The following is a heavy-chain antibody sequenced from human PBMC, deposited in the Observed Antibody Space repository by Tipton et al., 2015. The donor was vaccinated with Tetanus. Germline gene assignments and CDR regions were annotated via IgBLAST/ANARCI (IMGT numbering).Heavy chain of an antibody. CDR1: GFAFSAFG. CDR3: ARDSTYLFDY. J-gene: IGHJ4*02. CDR2: IWNDGSYK. V-gene: IGHV3-33*08. D-gene: IGHD2-2*01. Sequence: RSLRLSCAASGFAFSAFGMHWVRQAPGKGLEWVAAIWNDGSYKYYVDSVKGRFTISRDNAKNSLYLQMNSLRAEDTAVYYCARDSTYLFDYWGQGTLVTVSS.